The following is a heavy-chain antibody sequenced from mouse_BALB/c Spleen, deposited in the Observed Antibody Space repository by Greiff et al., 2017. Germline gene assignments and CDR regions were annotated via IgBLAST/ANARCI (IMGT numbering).Heavy chain of an antibody. Sequence: EVQLQESGAELVRSGASVKLSCTASGFNIKDYYMHWVKQRPEQGLEWIGWIDPENGDTEYAPKFQGKATMTADTSSNTAYLQLSSLTSEDTAVYYCNAQDSTVVATAAMDYWGQGTSVTVSS. D-gene: IGHD1-1*01. CDR1: GFNIKDYY. CDR3: NAQDSTVVATAAMDY. CDR2: IDPENGDT. V-gene: IGHV14-4*02. J-gene: IGHJ4*01.